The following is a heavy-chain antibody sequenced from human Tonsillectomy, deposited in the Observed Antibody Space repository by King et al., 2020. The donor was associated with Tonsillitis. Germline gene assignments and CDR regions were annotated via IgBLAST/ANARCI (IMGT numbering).Heavy chain of an antibody. J-gene: IGHJ5*02. CDR3: ARGRYQPVDP. CDR1: GFTFSSYW. CDR2: IKQDGSQK. Sequence: VQLVESGGGLVQPGGSLRLSCAASGFTFSSYWVSWVRQAPGKGLEWVANIKQDGSQKYYVDSVEGRFTISRDNAKNSLYLQMNSLRAEDTAVYYCARGRYQPVDPWGQGTLVTVSS. V-gene: IGHV3-7*01. D-gene: IGHD2-2*01.